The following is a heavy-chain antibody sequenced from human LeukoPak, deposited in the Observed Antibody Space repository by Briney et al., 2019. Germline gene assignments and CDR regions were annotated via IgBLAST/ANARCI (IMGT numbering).Heavy chain of an antibody. D-gene: IGHD4-17*01. J-gene: IGHJ6*02. V-gene: IGHV4-59*01. CDR3: ARETTVSIMDV. CDR2: IYYSGST. CDR1: GGSISSYY. Sequence: PSETLSLTCTVSGGSISSYYWSWIRQPPGKGLGWIGYIYYSGSTNYNPSLKSRVTISVDTSKNQFSLKLSSVTAADTAVYYCARETTVSIMDVWGQGTTVTVSS.